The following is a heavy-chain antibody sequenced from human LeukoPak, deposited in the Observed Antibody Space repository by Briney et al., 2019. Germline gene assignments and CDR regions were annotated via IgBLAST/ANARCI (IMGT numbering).Heavy chain of an antibody. CDR2: INQDGSEK. Sequence: GGSLRLSCAASGFTFSSHYMTWVRQAPGKGLEWVANINQDGSEKYYVDSVKGRFTISRDNSQNTLYLQMNSLRAEDTAIYYCAKSHRGYAPRRTYYYYMDVWGKGTTVTVSS. J-gene: IGHJ6*03. CDR3: AKSHRGYAPRRTYYYYMDV. D-gene: IGHD5-12*01. CDR1: GFTFSSHY. V-gene: IGHV3-7*03.